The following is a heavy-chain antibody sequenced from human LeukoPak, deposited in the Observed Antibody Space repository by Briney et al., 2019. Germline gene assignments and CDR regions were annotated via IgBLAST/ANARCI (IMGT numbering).Heavy chain of an antibody. Sequence: PSETLSLTCAVSGGSFSGYYWSWIRQSPGKGLEWIGEINDSGNASYNPSLQSRVTISGDTSKNQVFLKVNSVTAADTAMYYCARVSYAVTAMPRVSSVQYSYSYHGLDLWGQGTAVTVSS. D-gene: IGHD3-16*01. J-gene: IGHJ6*02. CDR3: ARVSYAVTAMPRVSSVQYSYSYHGLDL. V-gene: IGHV4-34*01. CDR2: INDSGNA. CDR1: GGSFSGYY.